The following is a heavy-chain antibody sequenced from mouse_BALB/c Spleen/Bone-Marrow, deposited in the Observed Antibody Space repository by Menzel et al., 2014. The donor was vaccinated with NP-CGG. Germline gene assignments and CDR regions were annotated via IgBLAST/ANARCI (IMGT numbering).Heavy chain of an antibody. J-gene: IGHJ2*02. CDR2: INPGSSTI. CDR3: ASQGHSGYHAN. Sequence: EVKLVESGGGPVQPGGSLNLACVASGFDSGGYWVSWARQAPGKGLEWIGEINPGSSTINYSPSLKDKFIISRDNAKNTLYLQMSKVRSEDTDLYYCASQGHSGYHANWSRGSSRTGSS. CDR1: GFDSGGYW. D-gene: IGHD1-2*01. V-gene: IGHV4-2*02.